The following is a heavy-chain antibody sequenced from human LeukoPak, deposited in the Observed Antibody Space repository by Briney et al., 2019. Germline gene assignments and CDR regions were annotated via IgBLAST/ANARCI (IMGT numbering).Heavy chain of an antibody. D-gene: IGHD3-22*01. CDR2: IYHSGST. CDR1: GGSIRSSYYY. J-gene: IGHJ3*02. CDR3: ALSSGSSTAGAFDI. Sequence: SETLSLTCTVSGGSIRSSYYYWGWIRQPPGKGLEWIGYIYHSGSTYFNPSLKSRVTISVDTSKNQFSLKLSSVTAADTAVYYCALSSGSSTAGAFDIWGQGTMVTVSS. V-gene: IGHV4-30-4*08.